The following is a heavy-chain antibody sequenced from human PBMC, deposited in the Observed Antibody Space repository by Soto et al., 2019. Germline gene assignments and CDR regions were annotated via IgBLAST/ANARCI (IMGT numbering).Heavy chain of an antibody. CDR3: ARAPHWTTAGDYNWFDP. Sequence: GGSLRLSCAASGFTFSDYYMSWIRQAPGKGLEWVSYISSSGSTIYYADSVKGRFTISRDNAKNSLYLQMNSLRAGDTAVYYCARAPHWTTAGDYNWFDPWGQGTLVTVSS. D-gene: IGHD4-4*01. CDR2: ISSSGSTI. CDR1: GFTFSDYY. J-gene: IGHJ5*02. V-gene: IGHV3-11*01.